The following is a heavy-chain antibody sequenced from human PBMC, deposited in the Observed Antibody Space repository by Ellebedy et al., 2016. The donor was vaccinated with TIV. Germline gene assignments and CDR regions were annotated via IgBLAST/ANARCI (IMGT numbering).Heavy chain of an antibody. CDR3: AHRRVGSSGSWDGGLPDY. J-gene: IGHJ4*02. CDR2: IFSNDEK. CDR1: GFSLSNARMG. D-gene: IGHD2-15*01. V-gene: IGHV2-26*01. Sequence: SGPTLVKPTETLTLTCTVSGFSLSNARMGVSWIRQPPGKALEWLAHIFSNDEKSYSTSLKSRLTISKDTSKSQVVLTMTNMDPVDTATYYCAHRRVGSSGSWDGGLPDYWGQGTLVTVSS.